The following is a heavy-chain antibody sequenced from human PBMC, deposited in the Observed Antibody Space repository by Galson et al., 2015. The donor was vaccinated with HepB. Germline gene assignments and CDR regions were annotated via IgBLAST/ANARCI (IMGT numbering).Heavy chain of an antibody. CDR3: AKNLGSCYGTRCYGPPDY. CDR1: GFTFSSEV. D-gene: IGHD2-2*01. J-gene: IGHJ4*02. Sequence: SLRLSCAASGFTFSSEVMSWVRQAPGKGLEWVSVISDNAIGSYYADSVKGRFTISRDNYKNTLFLQMNSLRAEDTAVYYCAKNLGSCYGTRCYGPPDYWGQGTLVTVSS. V-gene: IGHV3-23*01. CDR2: ISDNAIGS.